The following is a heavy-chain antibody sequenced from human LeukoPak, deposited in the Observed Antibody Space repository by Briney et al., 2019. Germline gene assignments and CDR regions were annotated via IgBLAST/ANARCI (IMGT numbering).Heavy chain of an antibody. CDR2: INHSGST. CDR3: ARGRRANFDY. CDR1: GGSFSGYY. V-gene: IGHV4-34*01. J-gene: IGHJ4*02. Sequence: PSETLSLTCAVYGGSFSGYYWSWIRQPPGKGLEWIGEINHSGSTNYNPSLKSRVTISVDTSKNQFSLKLSSVTAADTAVYYCARGRRANFDYWGQGTLVTVSS.